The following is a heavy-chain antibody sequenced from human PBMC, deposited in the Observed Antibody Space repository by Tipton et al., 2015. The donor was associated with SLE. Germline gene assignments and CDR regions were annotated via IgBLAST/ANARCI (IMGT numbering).Heavy chain of an antibody. CDR3: ARELDTSEV. Sequence: TLSLTCTVSDDSISRYFWNWIRQSAGRGLEWIGRGFAGGLTDYNPSLSSRVTMSLDMSKNQFSLDLTSVTAADTAVYYCARELDTSEVWGPGTLVTVSS. CDR2: GFAGGLT. J-gene: IGHJ3*01. CDR1: DDSISRYF. V-gene: IGHV4-4*07.